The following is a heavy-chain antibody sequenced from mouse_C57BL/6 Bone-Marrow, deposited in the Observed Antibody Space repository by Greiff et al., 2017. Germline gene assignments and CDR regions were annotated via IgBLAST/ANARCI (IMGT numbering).Heavy chain of an antibody. CDR3: ASGTRDWYFDV. V-gene: IGHV1-7*01. J-gene: IGHJ1*03. CDR2: INPSSGYT. CDR1: GYTFTSYW. Sequence: VQLQQSGAELAKPGASVKLSCKASGYTFTSYWMHWVKQRPGQGLEWIGYINPSSGYTKYNQKFKDKATLTADKSSSTAYMQLSSLTYEDSAVYYCASGTRDWYFDVWGTGTTVTVSS. D-gene: IGHD4-1*01.